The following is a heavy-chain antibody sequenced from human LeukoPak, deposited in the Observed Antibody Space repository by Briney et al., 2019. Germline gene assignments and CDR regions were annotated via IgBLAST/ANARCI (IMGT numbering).Heavy chain of an antibody. J-gene: IGHJ4*02. Sequence: PSETLSLTCTVSAGSISSSSYYWGWIRQPPGKGLEWIGSIYYSGSTYYNPSLKSRVTISVDTSKNQFSLKLSSVTAADTAVYYCARGIRFLEWRYYFDYWGQGTLVTVSS. CDR2: IYYSGST. CDR3: ARGIRFLEWRYYFDY. CDR1: AGSISSSSYY. D-gene: IGHD3-3*01. V-gene: IGHV4-39*01.